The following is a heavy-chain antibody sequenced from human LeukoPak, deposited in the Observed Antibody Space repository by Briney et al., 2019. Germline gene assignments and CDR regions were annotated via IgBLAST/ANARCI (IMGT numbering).Heavy chain of an antibody. Sequence: GGSLRLSCAASGFTFSSYGMSWVRQAPGKGLEWVSAISGSGGSTYYADSAKGRFTISRDNSKNTLYLQMNSLRAEDTAVYYCAKDVKGLTMVRGVIISIDYWGQGTLVTVSS. CDR1: GFTFSSYG. V-gene: IGHV3-23*01. D-gene: IGHD3-10*01. J-gene: IGHJ4*02. CDR2: ISGSGGST. CDR3: AKDVKGLTMVRGVIISIDY.